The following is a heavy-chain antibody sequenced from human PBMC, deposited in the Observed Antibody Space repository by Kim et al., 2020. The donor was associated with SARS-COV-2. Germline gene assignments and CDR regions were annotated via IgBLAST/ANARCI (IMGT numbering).Heavy chain of an antibody. CDR1: GYSISSGYY. CDR3: ARGRHYYDSSGYYSDAFDI. D-gene: IGHD3-22*01. CDR2: IYHSGST. V-gene: IGHV4-38-2*02. Sequence: SETLSLTCTVSGYSISSGYYWGWIRQPPGKGLEWIGSIYHSGSTYYNPSLKSRVTISVDTSKNQFSLKLSSVTAADTAVYYCARGRHYYDSSGYYSDAFDIWGQGTMVTVSS. J-gene: IGHJ3*02.